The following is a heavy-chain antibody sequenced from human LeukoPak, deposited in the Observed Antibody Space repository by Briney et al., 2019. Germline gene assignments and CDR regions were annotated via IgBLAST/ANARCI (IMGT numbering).Heavy chain of an antibody. CDR3: ARWGHGLAHFDY. D-gene: IGHD3-16*01. V-gene: IGHV6-1*01. CDR1: GDSISRNKVA. J-gene: IGHJ4*02. CDR2: TYYRSKWYD. Sequence: SQTLSLICAISGDSISRNKVAWNGLRQSPSRGLEWLGRTYYRSKWYDDYAVSVKSRITITPDTSKNQFSLQLNSVTPEDTAVYYCARWGHGLAHFDYWSQGTLVTVSS.